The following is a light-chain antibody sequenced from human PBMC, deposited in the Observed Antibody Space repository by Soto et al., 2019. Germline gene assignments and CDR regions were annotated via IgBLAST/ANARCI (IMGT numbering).Light chain of an antibody. CDR2: GAS. J-gene: IGKJ5*01. Sequence: EVVSTHSPGTLSLSPGERATLSCRASQSISGSFLAWYQQKPGQAPRLLLYGASIRATAIPARFSGSGSVTGFTVTISSLEAEDSAVYYRQQRNVLPQVTLGQGTRLDIK. V-gene: IGKV3D-20*02. CDR3: QQRNVLPQVT. CDR1: QSISGSF.